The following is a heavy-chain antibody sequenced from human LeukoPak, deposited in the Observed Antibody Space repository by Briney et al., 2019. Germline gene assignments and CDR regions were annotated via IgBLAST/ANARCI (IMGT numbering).Heavy chain of an antibody. CDR1: GGTFSSYA. J-gene: IGHJ4*02. Sequence: SVTVSCKASGGTFSSYAISWVRQAPGQGLEWMGGIIPILGTANYAQKFQGRVTITADESTSTAYMELSSLRSEDTAVYYCATKRGYSYGSPHWGQGTLVTVSS. V-gene: IGHV1-69*13. CDR2: IIPILGTA. CDR3: ATKRGYSYGSPH. D-gene: IGHD5-18*01.